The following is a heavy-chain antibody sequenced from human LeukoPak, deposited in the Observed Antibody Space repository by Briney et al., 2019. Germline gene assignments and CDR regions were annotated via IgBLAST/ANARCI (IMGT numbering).Heavy chain of an antibody. V-gene: IGHV4-39*01. J-gene: IGHJ4*02. D-gene: IGHD3-22*01. CDR3: ARHSHITMIVVAPFDY. CDR2: IYYSGST. Sequence: KTSETLSFTCTVSGGSISSSSYYWGWIRQPPGKGLEWIVSIYYSGSTYYNPSLKSRVTISVDTSKNQFSLKLSSVTAADTAVYYCARHSHITMIVVAPFDYWGQGTLVTVSS. CDR1: GGSISSSSYY.